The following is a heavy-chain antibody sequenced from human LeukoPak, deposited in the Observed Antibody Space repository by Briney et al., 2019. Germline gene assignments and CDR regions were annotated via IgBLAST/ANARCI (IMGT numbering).Heavy chain of an antibody. Sequence: KGGESLKISCKGSGYSFTSYWIGWVRQLPGKGLEWMGIIYPGDSDTRYSPSFQGQVTMSADKSISTAYLQWSSLKASDTAMYYCAGYMGLAAAGRGGWFDPWGQGTLVTVSS. CDR3: AGYMGLAAAGRGGWFDP. D-gene: IGHD6-13*01. J-gene: IGHJ5*02. CDR2: IYPGDSDT. CDR1: GYSFTSYW. V-gene: IGHV5-51*01.